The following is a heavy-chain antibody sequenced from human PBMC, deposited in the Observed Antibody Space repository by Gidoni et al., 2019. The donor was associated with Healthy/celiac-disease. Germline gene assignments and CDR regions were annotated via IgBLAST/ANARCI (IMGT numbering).Heavy chain of an antibody. CDR1: GYSFTSYW. CDR3: ARLRDILTGSRKTMDV. V-gene: IGHV5-10-1*01. CDR2: IDPSDSYT. J-gene: IGHJ6*03. D-gene: IGHD3-9*01. Sequence: EAQLVQSGAEVKKSGESLRISCKGSGYSFTSYWISWVRQMPGKGLEWMGRIDPSDSYTNSGPSFQGHVTISADKSISTAYLQWSSLKASDTAMYYCARLRDILTGSRKTMDVWGKGTTVTVSS.